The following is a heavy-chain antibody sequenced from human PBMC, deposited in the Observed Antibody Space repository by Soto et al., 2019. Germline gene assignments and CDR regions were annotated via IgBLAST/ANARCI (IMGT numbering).Heavy chain of an antibody. CDR3: AKDYYFDNNANDYYFDY. D-gene: IGHD3-22*01. V-gene: IGHV3-23*01. CDR1: GFTFSNYA. CDR2: VSGSAAFT. Sequence: GGSLRLSCVGSGFTFSNYALSRVRQAPGKGLEWVSAVSGSAAFTFYADSVKGRFTISRDNSRNTLYLQMSSLRDEDTAIYYCAKDYYFDNNANDYYFDYWGQGTLVTVSS. J-gene: IGHJ4*02.